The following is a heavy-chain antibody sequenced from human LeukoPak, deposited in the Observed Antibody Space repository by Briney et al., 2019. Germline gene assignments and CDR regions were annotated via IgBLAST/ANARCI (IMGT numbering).Heavy chain of an antibody. CDR3: ARAGSGGTIDY. Sequence: GGSLRLSCAASGFTFSSYAMHWVRQAPGKGLEYVSAISSNGGSTYYANSVKGRSTISRDNSKNTLYLQMGSLRAEDMAVYYCARAGSGGTIDYWGQGTLVTVSS. CDR1: GFTFSSYA. J-gene: IGHJ4*02. V-gene: IGHV3-64*01. CDR2: ISSNGGST. D-gene: IGHD2-15*01.